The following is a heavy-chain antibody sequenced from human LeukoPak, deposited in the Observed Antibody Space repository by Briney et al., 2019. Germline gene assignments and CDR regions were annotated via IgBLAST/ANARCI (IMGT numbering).Heavy chain of an antibody. D-gene: IGHD3-10*01. J-gene: IGHJ4*02. CDR1: GGSISSSNW. V-gene: IGHV4-4*02. CDR3: ASTMVRGVMDDY. CDR2: IYHSGST. Sequence: SETLSLTCAVSGGSISSSNWWSWVRQPPGKGLEWIGEIYHSGSTNYNPSLKSRVTISVDKSKNQFSLKLSSVTAADTAVYYCASTMVRGVMDDYWGQGTLVTVSS.